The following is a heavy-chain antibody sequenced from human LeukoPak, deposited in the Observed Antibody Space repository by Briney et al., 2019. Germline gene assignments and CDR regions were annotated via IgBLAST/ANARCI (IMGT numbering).Heavy chain of an antibody. J-gene: IGHJ4*02. CDR2: INLDGRGT. V-gene: IGHV3-74*01. CDR1: GFQFSSFW. D-gene: IGHD3-10*01. Sequence: PGGSLRLSCSASGFQFSSFWMHWVRQAPGKGLVWVSRINLDGRGTTYADSVKGRFTISRDNSKNTLYLQMNSLRAEDTAVYYCARESQMVRGVITTSRPGYWGQGTLVTVSS. CDR3: ARESQMVRGVITTSRPGY.